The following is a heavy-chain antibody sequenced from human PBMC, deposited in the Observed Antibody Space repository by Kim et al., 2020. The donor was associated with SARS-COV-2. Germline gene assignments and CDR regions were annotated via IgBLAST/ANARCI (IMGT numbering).Heavy chain of an antibody. D-gene: IGHD2-15*01. CDR3: SVFSGGSQDH. CDR2: IYYSGST. V-gene: IGHV4-31*03. J-gene: IGHJ4*02. Sequence: SETLSLTCTVSGGSISSGGYYWSWIRQHPGKGLEWIGYIYYSGSTYYNPSLKSRVTISVDTSKNQSSLKLSSVTAADTAVYYCSVFSGGSQDHWGQGTLVTVSS. CDR1: GGSISSGGYY.